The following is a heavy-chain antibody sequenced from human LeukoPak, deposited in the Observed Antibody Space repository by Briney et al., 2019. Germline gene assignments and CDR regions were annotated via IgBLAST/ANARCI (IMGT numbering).Heavy chain of an antibody. Sequence: PSETLSLTCAVYGGSFSGYYWSWIRQPPGKGLEWIGEINHSGSTNYIPSLKSRVTISVDTSKNQFSLKLSSVTAADTAVYYCARAQERGTDAFDIWGQGTMVTVSS. V-gene: IGHV4-34*01. CDR1: GGSFSGYY. D-gene: IGHD1-1*01. CDR2: INHSGST. J-gene: IGHJ3*02. CDR3: ARAQERGTDAFDI.